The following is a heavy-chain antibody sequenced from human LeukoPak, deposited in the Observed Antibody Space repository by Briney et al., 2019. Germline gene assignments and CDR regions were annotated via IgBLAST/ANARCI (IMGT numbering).Heavy chain of an antibody. Sequence: SETLSLTCTVSGGSISSYYWSWIRQPPGKGLEWIGYIYYSGSTNYNPSLKSRVTISVDTSKNQFSLKLSSVTAADTAVYYCARSLTNFYGDYLGYWGQGTLVTVSS. D-gene: IGHD4-17*01. CDR2: IYYSGST. CDR3: ARSLTNFYGDYLGY. V-gene: IGHV4-59*01. CDR1: GGSISSYY. J-gene: IGHJ4*02.